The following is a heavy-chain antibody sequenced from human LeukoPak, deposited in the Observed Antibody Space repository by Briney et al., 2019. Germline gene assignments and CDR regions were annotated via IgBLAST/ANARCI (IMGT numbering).Heavy chain of an antibody. V-gene: IGHV3-30*02. CDR2: IRYDGSNK. Sequence: GGSLRLSCAASGFTFSSYGMHWVRQAPGKGLEWVTFIRYDGSNKYYADSVKGRFTISRDNSENTLYLQMNSLRAEDTAVYYCARDLLYYYDSSVPLWGQGTLVTVSS. CDR3: ARDLLYYYDSSVPL. CDR1: GFTFSSYG. D-gene: IGHD3-22*01. J-gene: IGHJ4*02.